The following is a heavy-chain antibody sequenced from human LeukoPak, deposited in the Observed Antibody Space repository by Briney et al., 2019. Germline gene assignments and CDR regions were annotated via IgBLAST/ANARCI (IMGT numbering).Heavy chain of an antibody. D-gene: IGHD3-16*02. Sequence: IPSETLSLTCTVSGGSISSGSYYWSWIRQPAGKGLEWIGRIYTSGSTNYNPSLKSRVTISVDKSKNQFSLKLSSVTAADTAVYYCARVGPLSPGDWFDPWGQGTLVTVSS. V-gene: IGHV4-61*02. CDR2: IYTSGST. J-gene: IGHJ5*02. CDR1: GGSISSGSYY. CDR3: ARVGPLSPGDWFDP.